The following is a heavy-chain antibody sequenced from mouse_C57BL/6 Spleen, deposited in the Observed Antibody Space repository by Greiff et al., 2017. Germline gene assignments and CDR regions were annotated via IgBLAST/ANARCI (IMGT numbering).Heavy chain of an antibody. CDR2: IYPRSGNT. CDR3: AYYYGSSPYYFDY. Sequence: QVQLKESGAELARPGASVKLSCKASGYTFTSHGISWVKQRTGQGLEWIGEIYPRSGNTYYNEKFKGKATLTADKSSSTAYMELRSLTSEDSAVYFCAYYYGSSPYYFDYWGQGTTLTVSS. D-gene: IGHD1-1*01. J-gene: IGHJ2*01. V-gene: IGHV1-81*01. CDR1: GYTFTSHG.